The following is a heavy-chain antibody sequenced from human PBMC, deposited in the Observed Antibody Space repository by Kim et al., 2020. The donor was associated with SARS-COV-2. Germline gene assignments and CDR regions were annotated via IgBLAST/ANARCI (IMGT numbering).Heavy chain of an antibody. CDR3: ARGGDYVYYYYGMDV. CDR1: GFTFSDYY. V-gene: IGHV3-11*05. J-gene: IGHJ6*02. Sequence: GGSLRLSCAASGFTFSDYYMSWIRQAPGKGLEWVSYISSSSSYTKYADSVKGRFTISRDNAKNSLYLQMNSLRAEDTAVYYCARGGDYVYYYYGMDVWGQGTTVTVSS. CDR2: ISSSSSYT. D-gene: IGHD4-17*01.